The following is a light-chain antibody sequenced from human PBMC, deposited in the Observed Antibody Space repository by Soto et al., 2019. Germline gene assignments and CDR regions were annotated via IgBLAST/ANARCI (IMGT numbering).Light chain of an antibody. CDR3: QQYMT. CDR2: KAS. J-gene: IGKJ1*01. V-gene: IGKV1-5*03. CDR1: QSISSW. Sequence: DIQMTQSPSTLSASVGDRVTLTCRASQSISSWLAWYQQKPGKAPKLLIYKASSLESGVPSRFSGSGSGTEFTLTISSLQPDDFATYYCQQYMTFGQGTKVEIK.